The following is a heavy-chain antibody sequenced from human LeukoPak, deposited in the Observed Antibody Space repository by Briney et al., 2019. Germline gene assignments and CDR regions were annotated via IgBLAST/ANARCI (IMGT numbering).Heavy chain of an antibody. D-gene: IGHD3-22*01. CDR1: GGSFSGYY. CDR3: AREITMIVEDYFDY. V-gene: IGHV3-7*01. CDR2: IKQDGSEK. Sequence: ETLSLTCAVYGGSFSGYYWSWIRQPPGKGLEWVANIKQDGSEKYYVDSVKGRFTISRDNAKNSLYLQMNSLRAEDTAVYYCAREITMIVEDYFDYWGQGTLVTVSS. J-gene: IGHJ4*02.